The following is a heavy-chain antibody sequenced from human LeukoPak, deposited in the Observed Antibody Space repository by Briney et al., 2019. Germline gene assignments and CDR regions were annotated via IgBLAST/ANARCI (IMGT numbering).Heavy chain of an antibody. V-gene: IGHV4-38-2*02. CDR2: IYHSGST. CDR1: DYSISSGYY. Sequence: SETLSLTCTVSDYSISSGYYWGWIRQPPGKGLEWIGSIYHSGSTYYNPSLKSRVTISVDMSKNQFSLKLSSVTAADTAVYYCATNIVVIPATFDYWGQGTLVTVSS. D-gene: IGHD2-2*01. J-gene: IGHJ4*02. CDR3: ATNIVVIPATFDY.